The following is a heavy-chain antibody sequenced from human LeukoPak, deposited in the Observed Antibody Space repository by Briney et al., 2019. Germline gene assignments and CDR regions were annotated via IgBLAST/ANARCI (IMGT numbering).Heavy chain of an antibody. CDR1: GGSFSGYY. D-gene: IGHD5-12*01. Sequence: TTSETLSLTCAVYGGSFSGYYWSWIRQPPGKGLEWIGEINHSGSTNYNPSLKSRVTISVDTSKNQFSLKLSSVTAADTAVYYCASTKWLRSYFDYWGQGTLVTVSS. CDR3: ASTKWLRSYFDY. CDR2: INHSGST. J-gene: IGHJ4*02. V-gene: IGHV4-34*01.